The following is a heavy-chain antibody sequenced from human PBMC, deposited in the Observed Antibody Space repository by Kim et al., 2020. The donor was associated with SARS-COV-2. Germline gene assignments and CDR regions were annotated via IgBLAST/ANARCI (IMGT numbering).Heavy chain of an antibody. J-gene: IGHJ3*02. V-gene: IGHV4-39*07. CDR2: IYYSGST. CDR3: ARDTLRYCSGGSCYPIPFDI. Sequence: SETLSLTCTVSGGSISSSSYYWGWIRQPPGKGLEWIGSIYYSGSTYYNPSLKSRVTISVDTSKNQFSLKLSSVTAADTAVYYCARDTLRYCSGGSCYPIPFDIWGQGTMVTVSS. D-gene: IGHD2-15*01. CDR1: GGSISSSSYY.